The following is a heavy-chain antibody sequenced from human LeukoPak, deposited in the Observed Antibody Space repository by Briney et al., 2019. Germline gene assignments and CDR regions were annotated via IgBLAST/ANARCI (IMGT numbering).Heavy chain of an antibody. CDR2: ISPDGCNT. CDR3: VPKGTEGY. CDR1: GFTFSSYA. V-gene: IGHV3-64D*06. Sequence: GGSLRLSCSASGFTFSSYAMHWVRQAPGKGLEYVSAISPDGCNTYYADSVKGRFSISRDNSKNTLYLQMSSLRPEDTAVYYCVPKGTEGYWGQGTLVTVSS. J-gene: IGHJ4*02.